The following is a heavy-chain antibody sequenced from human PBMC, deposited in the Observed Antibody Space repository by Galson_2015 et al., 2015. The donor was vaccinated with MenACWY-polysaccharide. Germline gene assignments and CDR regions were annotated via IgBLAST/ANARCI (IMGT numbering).Heavy chain of an antibody. CDR3: AREAVVGAFDI. Sequence: SLRLSCAASGITFSHYAMTWVRQAPGKGLEWVSYISSSGRTIYYADSVKGRFTLSRGNAKNSLYLQMNSLRAEDTAVYYCAREAVVGAFDIWGQGTMVTVSS. CDR1: GITFSHYA. V-gene: IGHV3-11*01. J-gene: IGHJ3*02. CDR2: ISSSGRTI. D-gene: IGHD4-23*01.